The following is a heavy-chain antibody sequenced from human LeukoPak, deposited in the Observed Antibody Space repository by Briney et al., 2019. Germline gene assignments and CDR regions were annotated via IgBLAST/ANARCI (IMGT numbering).Heavy chain of an antibody. J-gene: IGHJ4*02. CDR2: ISGSGGST. Sequence: PGGSLRLSCAASGFTSSSYAMSWVRQAPGKGLEWVSAISGSGGSTYYADSVKGRFTISRDNSRNTVYMQMDSLRAEDAAIYYCAGDRNSDWYSPLDYWGQGSQVTVSP. V-gene: IGHV3-23*01. CDR3: AGDRNSDWYSPLDY. CDR1: GFTSSSYA. D-gene: IGHD6-19*01.